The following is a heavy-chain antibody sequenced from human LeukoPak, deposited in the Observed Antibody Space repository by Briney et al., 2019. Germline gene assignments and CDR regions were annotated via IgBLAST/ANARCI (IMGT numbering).Heavy chain of an antibody. CDR3: ARDFEQWLPDY. Sequence: ASVNVSCKASGYTFTSYGISWVRQAPGQGLEWMGWISAYNGNTHYAQKLQGRVTMTTDTSTSTAYMELRSLRSDDTAVYYCARDFEQWLPDYWGQGPLVTVSS. CDR2: ISAYNGNT. CDR1: GYTFTSYG. J-gene: IGHJ4*02. V-gene: IGHV1-18*01. D-gene: IGHD6-19*01.